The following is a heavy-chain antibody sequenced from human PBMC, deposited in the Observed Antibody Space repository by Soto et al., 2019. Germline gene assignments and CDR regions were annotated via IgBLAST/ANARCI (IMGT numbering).Heavy chain of an antibody. J-gene: IGHJ6*03. CDR1: GYSFTSYW. CDR3: ARQAAPRAGYYYYMDV. D-gene: IGHD6-6*01. V-gene: IGHV5-51*01. Sequence: GESLKISCKGSGYSFTSYWIGWVRQMPGKGLEWMGIIYPGDSDTRYSPSFQGQVTISADKSISTAYLQWSSLKASDTAMYYCARQAAPRAGYYYYMDVWGKGTTVTVSS. CDR2: IYPGDSDT.